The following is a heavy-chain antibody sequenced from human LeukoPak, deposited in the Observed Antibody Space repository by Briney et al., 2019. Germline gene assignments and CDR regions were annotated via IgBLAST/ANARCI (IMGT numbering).Heavy chain of an antibody. Sequence: SETLSLTCTVSGGSISSYYWSWIRQPPGKGLEWIGYIYYSGSTNYKSSLKIRVTISVDTSKNQLSLKLSSVTAADTAVYYCARGKGGASFDYWGQGTLVTVSS. D-gene: IGHD2-21*01. CDR3: ARGKGGASFDY. CDR2: IYYSGST. CDR1: GGSISSYY. V-gene: IGHV4-59*01. J-gene: IGHJ4*02.